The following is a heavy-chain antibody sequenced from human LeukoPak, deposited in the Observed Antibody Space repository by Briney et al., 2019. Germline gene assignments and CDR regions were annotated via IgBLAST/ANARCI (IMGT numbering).Heavy chain of an antibody. D-gene: IGHD3-3*01. CDR1: GYSFTNYW. CDR2: IYPGDSDS. Sequence: GESLKISCKGSGYSFTNYWIGWVRQMPGRGLEWMGFIYPGDSDSGYSPSFQGQVTISADKSISTAYLQWSSLKASDTAMYYCASSYDFWSGPDDVYGMDVWGQGTTVTVSS. CDR3: ASSYDFWSGPDDVYGMDV. J-gene: IGHJ6*02. V-gene: IGHV5-51*01.